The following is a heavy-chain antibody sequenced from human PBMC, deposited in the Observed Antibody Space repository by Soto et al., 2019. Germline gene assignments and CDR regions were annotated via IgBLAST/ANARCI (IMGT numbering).Heavy chain of an antibody. CDR2: IYPADTDP. Sequence: PGESLKFSCKASGYSFTNYWIAWMRQMPGKGLEWMGIIYPADTDPRYSPSFHGKVTISADNSISTAYLQWSSLRASDTAIYYCARTNGAESYYTHWGQGALVTVSS. D-gene: IGHD3-10*01. CDR3: ARTNGAESYYTH. CDR1: GYSFTNYW. V-gene: IGHV5-51*01. J-gene: IGHJ4*02.